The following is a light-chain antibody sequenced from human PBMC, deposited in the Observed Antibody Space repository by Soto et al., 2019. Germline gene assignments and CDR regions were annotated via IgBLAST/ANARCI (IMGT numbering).Light chain of an antibody. CDR2: AAS. V-gene: IGKV1-27*01. Sequence: DIQMTQSPTSLSASVGDRVTITCRASQGIRNFVAWYQQKPGKAPKLLIYAASTLQSGVPSRFSGSGSGTDFPLTLNSLQPEDVATYSCQQYSSVPVFGPGTKVEIK. CDR3: QQYSSVPV. J-gene: IGKJ3*01. CDR1: QGIRNF.